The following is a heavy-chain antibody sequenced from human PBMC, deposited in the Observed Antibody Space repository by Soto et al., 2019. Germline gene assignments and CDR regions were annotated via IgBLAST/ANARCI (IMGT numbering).Heavy chain of an antibody. Sequence: QVQLVQSGVEVKKPGSSVKVSCKASGGTFSSYAISWVRQAPGQGLEWMGGIIPIFGTANYAQKFQGRVTITADESTSTAYMELSSLRSEDTAVYYCGRSWYYYYGMDVWGQGTTVTVSS. J-gene: IGHJ6*02. CDR1: GGTFSSYA. CDR3: GRSWYYYYGMDV. V-gene: IGHV1-69*01. CDR2: IIPIFGTA. D-gene: IGHD6-13*01.